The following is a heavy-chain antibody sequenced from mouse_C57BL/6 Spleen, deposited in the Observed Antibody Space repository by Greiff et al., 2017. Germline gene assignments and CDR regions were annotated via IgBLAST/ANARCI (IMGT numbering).Heavy chain of an antibody. J-gene: IGHJ3*01. CDR2: IYPGSGST. Sequence: QVQLQQPGAELVKPGASVKMSCKASGYTFTSYWITWVKQRPGQGLEWIGDIYPGSGSTNYNEKFKSKATLTVDTSSSTGYMQLSSLTSEDSAVYSCAREGGNEYEGEVAYWGQGTLVTVSA. D-gene: IGHD2-4*01. CDR3: AREGGNEYEGEVAY. CDR1: GYTFTSYW. V-gene: IGHV1-55*01.